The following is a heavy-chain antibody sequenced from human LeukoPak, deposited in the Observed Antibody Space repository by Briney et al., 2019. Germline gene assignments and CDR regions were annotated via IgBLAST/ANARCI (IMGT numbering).Heavy chain of an antibody. CDR1: GGSICSYY. CDR3: ARVLYDSSGYDYLDY. V-gene: IGHV4-4*07. D-gene: IGHD3-22*01. Sequence: PSETLSLTCTVSGGSICSYYWSWIRQPAGKGLEWIGRIYTSGSTNYNPSLKSRVTMSVDTSRNQFSLKLSSVTAADTAVYYCARVLYDSSGYDYLDYWGQGTLVTVSS. CDR2: IYTSGST. J-gene: IGHJ4*02.